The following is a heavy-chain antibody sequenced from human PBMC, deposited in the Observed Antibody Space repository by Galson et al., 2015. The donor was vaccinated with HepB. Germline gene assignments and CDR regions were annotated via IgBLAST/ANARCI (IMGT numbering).Heavy chain of an antibody. D-gene: IGHD2-21*01. V-gene: IGHV3-23*01. J-gene: IGHJ4*02. CDR3: ARGAGIPGDRFEY. CDR1: GFTYRNYA. CDR2: LSGGSIFT. Sequence: SLRLSCAASGFTYRNYAMSWVRQAPGKGLEWVSTLSGGSIFTYYADSVKGRFTIFRDNSKSTLYLQMNSLRADDTARYYCARGAGIPGDRFEYCGQGALVTVSS.